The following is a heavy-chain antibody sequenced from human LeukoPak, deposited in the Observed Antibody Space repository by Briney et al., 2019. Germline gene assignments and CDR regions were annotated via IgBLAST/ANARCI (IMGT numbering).Heavy chain of an antibody. J-gene: IGHJ4*02. V-gene: IGHV3-30*02. Sequence: GGSLRLSCVASGFTFNAFGMHWVRQAPGKELEWVAFIRYDGNDKYYSGSVEGRFTISRDNAKNSLYLQMNSLRAEDTAVYYCAREYSGYDDGYYFDYWGQGTLVTVSS. D-gene: IGHD5-12*01. CDR1: GFTFNAFG. CDR2: IRYDGNDK. CDR3: AREYSGYDDGYYFDY.